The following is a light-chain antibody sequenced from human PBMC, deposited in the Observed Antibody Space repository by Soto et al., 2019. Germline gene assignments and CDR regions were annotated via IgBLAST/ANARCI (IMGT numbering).Light chain of an antibody. CDR3: QQSYVTPWT. CDR2: AAS. V-gene: IGKV1-39*01. Sequence: DLQMTQSPSSLSASVGDRVTITCRASQSISSYLNWYQQKPGKAPNLLIYAASNLQSGVPSRYIGSESGTEFTLTISSLHPEDFATYYCQQSYVTPWTFGQGTTVEI. CDR1: QSISSY. J-gene: IGKJ1*01.